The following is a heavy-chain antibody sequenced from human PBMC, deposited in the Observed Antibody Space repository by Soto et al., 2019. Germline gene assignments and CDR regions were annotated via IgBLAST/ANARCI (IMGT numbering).Heavy chain of an antibody. J-gene: IGHJ4*02. V-gene: IGHV1-69*12. D-gene: IGHD3-3*01. CDR2: IIPISATP. CDR3: ASCSRGTWSGFTAY. Sequence: QVQLVQSGAEVKKPGSSVKVSCKASGGTLTYSSVSWVRQAPGQGLEWMGGIIPISATPNYAQKFQGRVTSTADGSATAARMELSSLRSDDTAVYYWASCSRGTWSGFTAYWGQGTLVTVSS. CDR1: GGTLTYSS.